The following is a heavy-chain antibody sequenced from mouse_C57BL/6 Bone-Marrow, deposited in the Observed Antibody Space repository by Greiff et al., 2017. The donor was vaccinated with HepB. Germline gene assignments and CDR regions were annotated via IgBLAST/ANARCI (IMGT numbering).Heavy chain of an antibody. J-gene: IGHJ2*01. CDR2: IDPSDSYT. CDR3: AREGYGSSRYYFDY. V-gene: IGHV1-69*01. CDR1: GYTFTSYW. Sequence: QVQLQQPGAELVMPGASVKLSCKASGYTFTSYWMHWVKQRPGQGLEWIGEIDPSDSYTNYNQKFKGKSTLTVDKSSSTANMQLSSLTSEDSAVYYCAREGYGSSRYYFDYWGQGTTLTVSS. D-gene: IGHD1-1*01.